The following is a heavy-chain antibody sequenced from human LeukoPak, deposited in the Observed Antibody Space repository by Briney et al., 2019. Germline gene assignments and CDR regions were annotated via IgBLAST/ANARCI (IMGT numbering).Heavy chain of an antibody. J-gene: IGHJ4*02. CDR2: IYYSGST. CDR3: ARHAVGAGNFDY. D-gene: IGHD1-26*01. Sequence: SETLSLTCTVSGGSISSYYWSWIRQPPGKGLEWIGYIYYSGSTNYNPSLKSRVTISVDTSKNQFSLKLSSVTAADTAVYYCARHAVGAGNFDYWGRGTLVTVSS. V-gene: IGHV4-59*08. CDR1: GGSISSYY.